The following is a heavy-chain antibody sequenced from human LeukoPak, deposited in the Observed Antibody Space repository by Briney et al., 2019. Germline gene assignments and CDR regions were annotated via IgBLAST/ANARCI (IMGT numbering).Heavy chain of an antibody. CDR3: ARGDTSMVILDV. Sequence: SETLSLTCTVSGGSISSSSYYWGWIRQPPGKGLEWIGSIYYSGSTYYNPSLKSRVTISVDTSKNQFSLKLSSVTAADTAVYYCARGDTSMVILDVWGKGTTVTVSS. CDR2: IYYSGST. J-gene: IGHJ6*04. CDR1: GGSISSSSYY. V-gene: IGHV4-39*07. D-gene: IGHD5-18*01.